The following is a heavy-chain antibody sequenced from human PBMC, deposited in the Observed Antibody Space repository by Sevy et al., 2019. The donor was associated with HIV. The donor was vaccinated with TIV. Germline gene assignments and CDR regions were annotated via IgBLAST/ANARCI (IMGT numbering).Heavy chain of an antibody. CDR1: GGTFSSYA. J-gene: IGHJ6*02. D-gene: IGHD2-15*01. V-gene: IGHV1-69*13. Sequence: ASVKVSCKASGGTFSSYAISWVRQAPGQGLEWMGGIIPIFGTANYAQKFQGRVTITANESTSTAYMELSGLRSEDPAVYYCARARYGCSGGSCYSGYYYYGMDVWGQGTPVTVSS. CDR3: ARARYGCSGGSCYSGYYYYGMDV. CDR2: IIPIFGTA.